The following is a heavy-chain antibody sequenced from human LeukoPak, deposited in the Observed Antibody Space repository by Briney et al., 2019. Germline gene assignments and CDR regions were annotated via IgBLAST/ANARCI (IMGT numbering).Heavy chain of an antibody. J-gene: IGHJ4*02. CDR3: ARDYGGSSPFDY. Sequence: GSLRLSCAASGFTFSSYAMSWVRQAPGKGLEWVSAISGSGGSTYYADSVKGRFTISRDNSKNTLYLQMNSLRAEDTAVYYCARDYGGSSPFDYWGQGTLVTVSS. D-gene: IGHD4-23*01. CDR2: ISGSGGST. V-gene: IGHV3-23*01. CDR1: GFTFSSYA.